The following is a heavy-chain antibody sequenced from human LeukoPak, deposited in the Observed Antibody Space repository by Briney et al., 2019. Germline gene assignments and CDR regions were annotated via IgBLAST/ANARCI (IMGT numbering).Heavy chain of an antibody. CDR2: IYYSGST. CDR3: ARENPSSGYYYGFDY. V-gene: IGHV4-31*01. D-gene: IGHD3-22*01. Sequence: SQTLSLTCTVSGGSISSGGYYWSWIRQHPGKGLEWIVYIYYSGSTYYNPSLKSQVTISVDTSKNQFSLKLSSVTAADTAVYYCARENPSSGYYYGFDYWGQGTLVTVSS. J-gene: IGHJ4*02. CDR1: GGSISSGGYY.